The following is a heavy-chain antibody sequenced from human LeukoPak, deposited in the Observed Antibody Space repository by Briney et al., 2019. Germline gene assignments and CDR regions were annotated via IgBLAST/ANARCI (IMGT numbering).Heavy chain of an antibody. Sequence: PGGSLRLSCAASGFTFNGFGMSWVRQAPRKGLEWVSVISGSGSSIYYADSVKGRFTISRDNSKNTLYLQMNSLRAEDTAVYYCARPSIAATVWGQGTLVTVSS. V-gene: IGHV3-23*01. CDR3: ARPSIAATV. J-gene: IGHJ4*02. CDR1: GFTFNGFG. CDR2: ISGSGSSI. D-gene: IGHD6-6*01.